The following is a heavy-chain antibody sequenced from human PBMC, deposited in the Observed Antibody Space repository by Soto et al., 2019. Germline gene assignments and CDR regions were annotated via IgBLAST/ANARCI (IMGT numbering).Heavy chain of an antibody. J-gene: IGHJ4*02. D-gene: IGHD1-26*01. Sequence: QVQLVQSGAEVKKPGASVKVSCKASGYTFTGYYMHWVRQAPGQGLEWMGWINPNSGGTNYAQKFQGWVTMTRDTSISTAYMELSRLRSNDTAVYYCARDSGIVGATTVDYWGQGTLVTVSS. CDR1: GYTFTGYY. CDR2: INPNSGGT. CDR3: ARDSGIVGATTVDY. V-gene: IGHV1-2*04.